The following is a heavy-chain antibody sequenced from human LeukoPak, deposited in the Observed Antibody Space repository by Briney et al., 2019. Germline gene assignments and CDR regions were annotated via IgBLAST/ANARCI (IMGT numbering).Heavy chain of an antibody. CDR3: ARGLSPSKAYYYGSGESPVDY. CDR1: GFTFDDYG. CDR2: INWNGGIT. J-gene: IGHJ4*02. Sequence: GGSLRLSCAASGFTFDDYGMSWVRQAPGKGLEWVSGINWNGGITAYADSVKGRFTISRDNADNSLYLQMNSLRAEDTAVYYCARGLSPSKAYYYGSGESPVDYWGQGTLVTVSS. V-gene: IGHV3-20*04. D-gene: IGHD3-10*01.